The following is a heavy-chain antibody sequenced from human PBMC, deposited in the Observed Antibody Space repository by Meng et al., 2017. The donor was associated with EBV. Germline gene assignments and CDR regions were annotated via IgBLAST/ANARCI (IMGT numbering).Heavy chain of an antibody. CDR3: AKSSSSTPGVVDS. J-gene: IGHJ4*02. CDR1: GASVSGGTFH. D-gene: IGHD2-2*01. Sequence: QVQLPESGPGLVKPSETLSLTCTVSGASVSGGTFHWSWIRQPPGKELQWIGYIYDGGTTIYNPSLKSRVTIFLDTSRNQFSLGLRSVTTADTAVYYCAKSSSSTPGVVDSWGQGTLVTVS. CDR2: IYDGGTT. V-gene: IGHV4-61*01.